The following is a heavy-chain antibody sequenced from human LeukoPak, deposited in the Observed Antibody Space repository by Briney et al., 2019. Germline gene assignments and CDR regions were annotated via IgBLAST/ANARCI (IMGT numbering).Heavy chain of an antibody. CDR1: GYTFTSYY. CDR3: ARDRRAPQWLAYYFDY. CDR2: INPSGGST. J-gene: IGHJ4*02. Sequence: GASVKVSCKASGYTFTSYYMHWVRQAPGQGLEWMGIINPSGGSTSYAQKFQGRVTMTRDTSTSTVYMELSSLRSEDTAVYYCARDRRAPQWLAYYFDYWGQGTLVTVSS. V-gene: IGHV1-46*01. D-gene: IGHD6-19*01.